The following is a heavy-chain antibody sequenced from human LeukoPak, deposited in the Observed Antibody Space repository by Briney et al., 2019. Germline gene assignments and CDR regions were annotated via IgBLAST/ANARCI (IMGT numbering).Heavy chain of an antibody. CDR2: IYYSGST. D-gene: IGHD3-22*01. Sequence: PSETLSLTCTVSGGSISSGDYYWSWIRQPPGKGLEWIGYIYYSGSTYYNPSLKSRVTISVDTSKNQFSLKLSSVTAADTAVYYCASSLPHYDSSGYTYWGQGTLVTVSS. CDR1: GGSISSGDYY. CDR3: ASSLPHYDSSGYTY. J-gene: IGHJ4*02. V-gene: IGHV4-30-4*01.